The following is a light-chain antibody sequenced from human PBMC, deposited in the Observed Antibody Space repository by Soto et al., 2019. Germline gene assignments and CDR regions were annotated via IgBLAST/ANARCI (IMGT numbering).Light chain of an antibody. J-gene: IGKJ4*01. CDR3: HQYNSYST. V-gene: IGKV1-5*03. CDR1: ESVNRW. CDR2: KAS. Sequence: DIQLTQFPSTLSASVGDKVTITCRVSESVNRWLAWYQQKPGKAPKLLIYKASTLENGVPSRFRGSGSGTEFTLTISSLQPDDFATYYCHQYNSYSTFGGGTKVDIK.